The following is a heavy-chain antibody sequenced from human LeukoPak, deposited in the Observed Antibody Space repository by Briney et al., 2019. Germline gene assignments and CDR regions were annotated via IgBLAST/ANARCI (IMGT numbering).Heavy chain of an antibody. CDR1: GGSISSSNYY. CDR2: IHYSGST. Sequence: SETLSLTCTVSGGSISSSNYYWGWIRQPPGKGLEWIGNIHYSGSTNYNPSLKSRVTISIDTSRHQFSLKLNSATAADTAVYYCVSQGSWGQGTLVTVSS. CDR3: VSQGS. V-gene: IGHV4-39*07. J-gene: IGHJ4*02.